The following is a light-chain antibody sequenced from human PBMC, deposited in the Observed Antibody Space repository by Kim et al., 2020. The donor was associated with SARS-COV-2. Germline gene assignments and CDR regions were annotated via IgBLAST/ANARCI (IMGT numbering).Light chain of an antibody. J-gene: IGKJ1*01. CDR2: GVS. V-gene: IGKV1-16*01. Sequence: IQMTQSPSSLSASVGDRVTITCWASQDVADYLAWYQQKPGKAPKSLIYGVSSLHSGVPSRFSGSGYGTKFTLTISSLQPEDSATYFCQQYHFYPGAFGQGTKVDIK. CDR3: QQYHFYPGA. CDR1: QDVADY.